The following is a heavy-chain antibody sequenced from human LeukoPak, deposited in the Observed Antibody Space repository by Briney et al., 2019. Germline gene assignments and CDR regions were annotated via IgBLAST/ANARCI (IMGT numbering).Heavy chain of an antibody. CDR3: ARDRSDSSSVDC. J-gene: IGHJ4*02. CDR1: GGSISSGDYF. V-gene: IGHV4-30-4*01. Sequence: PSETLSLTCTVSGGSISSGDYFWSWIRQPPGKGLEWIGYIYYSGSTYYNPSLKSRVTISVDRSKNQFSLKLSSVTAADTAVYYCARDRSDSSSVDCWGQGTLVTVSS. D-gene: IGHD3-22*01. CDR2: IYYSGST.